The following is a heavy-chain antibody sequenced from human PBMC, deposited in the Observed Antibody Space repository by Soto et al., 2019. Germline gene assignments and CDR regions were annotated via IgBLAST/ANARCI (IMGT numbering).Heavy chain of an antibody. CDR1: GGSISSYY. CDR2: IYYSGST. D-gene: IGHD3-22*01. J-gene: IGHJ4*02. Sequence: SETLSLTCTVSGGSISSYYWSWIRQPPGKGLEWIGYIYYSGSTNYNPSLKSRVTISVDTSKNQFSLKLSSVTAADTAVYYCARDIGRDYYDSSGYYWGQGTLVTVSS. V-gene: IGHV4-59*01. CDR3: ARDIGRDYYDSSGYY.